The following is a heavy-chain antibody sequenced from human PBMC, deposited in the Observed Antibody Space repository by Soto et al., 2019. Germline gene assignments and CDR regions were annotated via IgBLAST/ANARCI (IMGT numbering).Heavy chain of an antibody. J-gene: IGHJ4*02. CDR2: VSHDGRNT. D-gene: IGHD6-19*01. CDR1: GFTFSDYA. V-gene: IGHV3-30*18. CDR3: AKGGRQWLVTSDFNY. Sequence: VQLVESGGGVVQPGRSLRLSCAASGFTFSDYAMHWVRQAPGKGLEWVAVVSHDGRNTHYADSVKGRFTISRDSSKKTVSLEMTRLRAKDTAVYYCAKGGRQWLVTSDFNYWGQGALVTVSS.